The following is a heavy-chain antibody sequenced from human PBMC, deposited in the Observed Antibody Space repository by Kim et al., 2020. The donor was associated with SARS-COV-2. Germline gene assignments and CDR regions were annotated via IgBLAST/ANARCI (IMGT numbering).Heavy chain of an antibody. CDR1: GGTFSSYT. CDR3: AREVTIFGVVDNGMDV. CDR2: IIPILGIA. Sequence: SVKVSCKASGGTFSSYTISWVRQAPGQGLEWMGRIIPILGIANYAQKFQGRVTITADKSTSTAYMELSSLRSEDTAVYYCAREVTIFGVVDNGMDVWGQGTTVTVSS. D-gene: IGHD3-3*01. J-gene: IGHJ6*02. V-gene: IGHV1-69*04.